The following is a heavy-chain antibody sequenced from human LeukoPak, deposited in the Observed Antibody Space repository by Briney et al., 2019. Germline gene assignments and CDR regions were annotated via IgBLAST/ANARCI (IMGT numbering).Heavy chain of an antibody. CDR3: ARHRPIGAQISPFDY. Sequence: SETLSLTCTVSGGSIISSSYFWGWIRQPPGKGLEWIGSIYYSGSTYYNPSLKSRVTISVDTSKNQFSLKLSSVTAADTAVYYCARHRPIGAQISPFDYWGQGTLVTVSS. V-gene: IGHV4-39*01. D-gene: IGHD6-6*01. J-gene: IGHJ4*02. CDR1: GGSIISSSYF. CDR2: IYYSGST.